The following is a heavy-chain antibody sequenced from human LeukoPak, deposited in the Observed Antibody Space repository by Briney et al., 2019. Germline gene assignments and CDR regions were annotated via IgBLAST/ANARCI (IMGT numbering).Heavy chain of an antibody. CDR1: GCTFSSYT. D-gene: IGHD5-12*01. CDR3: ATLATARPYYFDY. V-gene: IGHV1-69*02. CDR2: INPSLGIA. J-gene: IGHJ4*02. Sequence: ASVKVSCKASGCTFSSYTISWVRQAPGQGLEWMGMINPSLGIANYAQKFQGRLTITADKSTSTAYMEPSSLRSEDTAVYYCATLATARPYYFDYWGQGTLVTVSS.